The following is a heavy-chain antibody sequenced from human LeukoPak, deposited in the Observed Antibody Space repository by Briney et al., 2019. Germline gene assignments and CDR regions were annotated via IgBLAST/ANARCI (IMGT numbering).Heavy chain of an antibody. V-gene: IGHV4-39*01. CDR1: GGSIYSSSDY. D-gene: IGHD3-10*01. CDR2: IYYSGST. J-gene: IGHJ5*02. CDR3: ARHYYGSGSYTTHNWFDP. Sequence: SETLSLTCTVSGGSIYSSSDYWGWIRQPPGKGLEWIGSIYYSGSTYYNPSLKSRVTISVDTSKNQFSLKLSSVTAADTAVYYCARHYYGSGSYTTHNWFDPWGQGTLVTVSS.